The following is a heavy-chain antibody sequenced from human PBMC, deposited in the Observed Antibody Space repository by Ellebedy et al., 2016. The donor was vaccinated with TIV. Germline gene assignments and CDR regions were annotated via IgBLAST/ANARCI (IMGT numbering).Heavy chain of an antibody. CDR2: ISAPSITK. CDR1: GLTCSNFW. V-gene: IGHV3-23*01. Sequence: GESLKISCAASGLTCSNFWMSWVRQAPGKGLEWVSAISAPSITKLYADSVKGRFTVSRDNSKSTLYLEMSSLRIEDTAMYYCVECRLGSCQYSSFESWGQGVLVTVSS. J-gene: IGHJ4*02. CDR3: VECRLGSCQYSSFES. D-gene: IGHD2-15*01.